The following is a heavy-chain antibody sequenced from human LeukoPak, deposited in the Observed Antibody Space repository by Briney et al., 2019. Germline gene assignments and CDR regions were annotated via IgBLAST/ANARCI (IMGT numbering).Heavy chain of an antibody. CDR3: ARDPDDILTGYYLDGYYYYMDV. CDR2: INPNSGGT. D-gene: IGHD3-9*01. V-gene: IGHV1-2*06. CDR1: GYTFTCYY. Sequence: ASVKVSCKASGYTFTCYYMHWVRQAPGQGLEWMGRINPNSGGTNYAQKFQGRVTMTRDTSIGTAYMELRRLRSDDTAVYYCARDPDDILTGYYLDGYYYYMDVWGKGTTVTVSS. J-gene: IGHJ6*03.